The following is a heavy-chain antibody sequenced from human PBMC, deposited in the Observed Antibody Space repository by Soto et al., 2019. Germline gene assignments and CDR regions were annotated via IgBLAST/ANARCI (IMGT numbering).Heavy chain of an antibody. V-gene: IGHV3-48*02. Sequence: EVQLVESGGGLVQPGKSLRLSCEASGFTFSSYSMNWVRQAPGKGLEWVSFISDDSTIYYADSVKGRFTTSRDNAKNSLFLKMNSLRDEDTAVYYCARTRHSGDYGPIDCWGQGTLVTVSS. CDR3: ARTRHSGDYGPIDC. CDR1: GFTFSSYS. J-gene: IGHJ4*02. CDR2: ISDDSTI. D-gene: IGHD4-17*01.